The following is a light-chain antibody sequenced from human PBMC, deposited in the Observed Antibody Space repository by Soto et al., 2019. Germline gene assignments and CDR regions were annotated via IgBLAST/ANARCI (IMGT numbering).Light chain of an antibody. V-gene: IGLV1-40*01. CDR2: DNN. CDR3: QSYDSSLSRRV. J-gene: IGLJ2*01. Sequence: QSVLTQPPSVSGAPGQKVTISCTGNSSNIGAVYDVHWYQQLPGTAPKLLIYDNNNRPSGVPDRFSGSKSGTSASLAITGLQAEDEADYYCQSYDSSLSRRVFGGGTKVTVL. CDR1: SSNIGAVYD.